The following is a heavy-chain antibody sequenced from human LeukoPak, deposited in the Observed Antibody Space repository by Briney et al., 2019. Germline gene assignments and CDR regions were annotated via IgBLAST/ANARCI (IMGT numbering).Heavy chain of an antibody. CDR1: GYTFTSYG. Sequence: ASVKVSCKASGYTFTSYGINWVRQATGQGLEWMGWMNPNSGNTGYAQKFQGRVTMTRNTSISTAYMELSSLRSEDTAAYYCARVINYYGSGSYYRRSGHYYYYMDVWGKGTTVTISS. V-gene: IGHV1-8*02. J-gene: IGHJ6*03. CDR3: ARVINYYGSGSYYRRSGHYYYYMDV. D-gene: IGHD3-10*01. CDR2: MNPNSGNT.